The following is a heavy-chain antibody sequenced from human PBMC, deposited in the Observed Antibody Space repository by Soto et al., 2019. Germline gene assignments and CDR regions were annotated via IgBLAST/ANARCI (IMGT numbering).Heavy chain of an antibody. D-gene: IGHD5-18*01. CDR2: IDWEDEK. CDR1: GFSLNTVSMC. Sequence: SGPTLVNPTQTLTLTRSFSGFSLNTVSMCVSWIRQTPGKALEWLALIDWEDEKFYSASLKTRLTISSDNSKNTLYPQMNSLRAEDTAVYYCAKESESWIQLWLISWGQGTLVTVSS. V-gene: IGHV2-70*02. CDR3: AKESESWIQLWLIS. J-gene: IGHJ4*02.